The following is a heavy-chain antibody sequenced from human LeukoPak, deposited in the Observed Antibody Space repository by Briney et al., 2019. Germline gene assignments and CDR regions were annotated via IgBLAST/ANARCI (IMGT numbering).Heavy chain of an antibody. V-gene: IGHV4-38-2*02. CDR1: GYSISSGYY. CDR3: ARQALVVTAILGDFDY. CDR2: IYHSGST. D-gene: IGHD2-21*02. J-gene: IGHJ4*02. Sequence: KPSETLSLTCTVSGYSISSGYYWGWIRQPPGKGLEWIGSIYHSGSTYYNPSLKSRVTISVDTSKNQFSLKLSSVTAADTAVYYCARQALVVTAILGDFDYWGQGTLVTVSS.